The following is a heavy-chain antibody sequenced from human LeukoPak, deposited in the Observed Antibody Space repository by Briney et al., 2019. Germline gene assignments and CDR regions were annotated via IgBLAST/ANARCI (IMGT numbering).Heavy chain of an antibody. Sequence: PGGSLRLSCAASGVTFSNAWMSWVRQAPGKGLEWVGRIKSKTDGGTTDYAAPVKGRFTISRDDSKNTLYLQMNSLKTEDTAVYYCTTDPLLWFGDPKPIWGQGTLVTVSS. J-gene: IGHJ4*02. CDR3: TTDPLLWFGDPKPI. D-gene: IGHD3-10*01. CDR1: GVTFSNAW. CDR2: IKSKTDGGTT. V-gene: IGHV3-15*01.